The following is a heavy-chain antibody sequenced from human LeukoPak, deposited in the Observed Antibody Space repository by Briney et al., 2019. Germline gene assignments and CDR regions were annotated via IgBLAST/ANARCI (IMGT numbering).Heavy chain of an antibody. Sequence: GGSLRLSCAASGFPFRSHWMHWVRQVPGKGLVWVSHISTDGTTTNYADSVKGRFTISRDNAKDTLYLQLNSLRAEDTAIYYCARSLGYSSGGWGQGTLVSVSS. CDR3: ARSLGYSSGG. CDR1: GFPFRSHW. CDR2: ISTDGTTT. J-gene: IGHJ4*02. V-gene: IGHV3-74*01. D-gene: IGHD2-15*01.